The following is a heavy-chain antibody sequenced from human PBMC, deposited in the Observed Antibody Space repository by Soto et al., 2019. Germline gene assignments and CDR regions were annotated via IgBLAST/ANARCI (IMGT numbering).Heavy chain of an antibody. V-gene: IGHV3-48*02. CDR2: ISSSSSTI. CDR3: ARTDYYYDRSGYRHYFNY. D-gene: IGHD3-22*01. J-gene: IGHJ4*02. CDR1: GFTFSTYS. Sequence: GGSLRLSCAASGFTFSTYSMNWVRQAPGKGLEWVSYISSSSSTIYYPDSVKGRFTISRDNAKNSLYLQMNSLRDEDTAVYYCARTDYYYDRSGYRHYFNYCGQGTLVTVSS.